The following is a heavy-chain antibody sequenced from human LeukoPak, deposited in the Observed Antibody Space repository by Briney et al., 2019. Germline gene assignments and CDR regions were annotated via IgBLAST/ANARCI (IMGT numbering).Heavy chain of an antibody. CDR1: GGSFSGYY. Sequence: SETLSLTCAVYGGSFSGYYWSWIRQPPGKGLEWIGEINHSGSTNYNPSLKSRVTISVDTSKNQFSLKLSSVTAADTAVYYCARVRLYYGSGSYYKVGLHFDYWGQGTLVAVSS. CDR2: INHSGST. D-gene: IGHD3-10*01. CDR3: ARVRLYYGSGSYYKVGLHFDY. V-gene: IGHV4-34*01. J-gene: IGHJ4*02.